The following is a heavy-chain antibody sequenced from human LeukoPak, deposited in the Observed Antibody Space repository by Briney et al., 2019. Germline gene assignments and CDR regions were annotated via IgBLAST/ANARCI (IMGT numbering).Heavy chain of an antibody. CDR2: INPNSGDT. D-gene: IGHD6-19*01. CDR3: ARGWYASGTDY. Sequence: ASVKVSCKASGYTFTGYYMHWVRQAPGQGLEWMGWINPNSGDTNYAQKFQGRVTMTRDTSISTAYMELSRLRSDDTAVYYCARGWYASGTDYWGQGTLVTVSS. J-gene: IGHJ4*02. CDR1: GYTFTGYY. V-gene: IGHV1-2*02.